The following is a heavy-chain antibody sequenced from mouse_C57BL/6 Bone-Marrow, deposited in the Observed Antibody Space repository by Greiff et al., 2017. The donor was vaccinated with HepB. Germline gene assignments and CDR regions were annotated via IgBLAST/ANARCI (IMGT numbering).Heavy chain of an antibody. CDR3: ARPLGY. CDR1: GYTFTDYY. CDR2: INPNNGGT. V-gene: IGHV1-26*01. Sequence: EVQLQQSGPELVKPGASVKISCKASGYTFTDYYMNWVKQSHGKSLEWIGDINPNNGGTSYNQKFKGKATLTVDKSSSTAYMQLSSLTSEDSAVYFCARPLGYWGQGTTLTVSS. J-gene: IGHJ2*01.